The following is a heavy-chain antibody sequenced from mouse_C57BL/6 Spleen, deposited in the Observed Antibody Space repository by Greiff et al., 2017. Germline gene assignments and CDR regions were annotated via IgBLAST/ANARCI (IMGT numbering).Heavy chain of an antibody. D-gene: IGHD2-2*01. J-gene: IGHJ2*01. CDR1: GFTFSDYY. CDR3: ARQGDGYDGGFDY. V-gene: IGHV5-12*01. Sequence: EVQRVESGGGLVQPGGSLKLSCAASGFTFSDYYMYWVRQTPEKRLEWVAYISNGGGSTYYPDTVKGRFTISRDNAKNTLYLQMSRLKSEDTAMYYCARQGDGYDGGFDYWGQGTTLTVSS. CDR2: ISNGGGST.